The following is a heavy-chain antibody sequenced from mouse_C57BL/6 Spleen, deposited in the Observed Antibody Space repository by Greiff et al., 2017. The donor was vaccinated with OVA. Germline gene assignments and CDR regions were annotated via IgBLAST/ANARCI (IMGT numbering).Heavy chain of an antibody. V-gene: IGHV5-17*01. J-gene: IGHJ4*01. CDR3: ARDYVSSYDYAMDY. CDR1: GFTFSDYG. D-gene: IGHD1-1*01. Sequence: EVKLQEPGGGLVKPGGSLKLSCAASGFTFSDYGMHWVRQAPEKGLEWVAYISSGSSTISYADTVKGRFTLTRDNAKNTLFLQRTSLRSDDTAMYYCARDYVSSYDYAMDYGGQGTSVTVSS. CDR2: ISSGSSTI.